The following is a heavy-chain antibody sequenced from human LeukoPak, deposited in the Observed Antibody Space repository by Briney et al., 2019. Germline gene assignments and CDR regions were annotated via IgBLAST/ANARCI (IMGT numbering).Heavy chain of an antibody. CDR1: GFTFSYYW. V-gene: IGHV3-7*01. J-gene: IGHJ6*03. Sequence: GGSLRLSCAASGFTFSYYWMSWVRQAPGKGVEWVANIKQDGSEQYYVDSVKGRFTISRDNAKNSLYLQMNSLRAEDTAVYYCARETFYDFWSGYGWTARRRYYYYYYMDVWGKGTTATVSS. CDR3: ARETFYDFWSGYGWTARRRYYYYYYMDV. D-gene: IGHD3-3*01. CDR2: IKQDGSEQ.